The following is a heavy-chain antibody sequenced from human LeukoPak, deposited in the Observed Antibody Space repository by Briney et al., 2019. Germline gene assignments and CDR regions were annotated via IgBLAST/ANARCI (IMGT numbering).Heavy chain of an antibody. D-gene: IGHD2-2*03. CDR1: GGSFSGYY. CDR3: ASVGDCSSTSCQNNWFDP. CDR2: INHSGST. V-gene: IGHV4-34*01. J-gene: IGHJ5*02. Sequence: SETLSLTCAVHGGSFSGYYWSWIRQPPGKGLEWIGEINHSGSTNYNPSLKSRVTISVDTSKSQCSLKLRSGTAADTAVYYCASVGDCSSTSCQNNWFDPWGQGALVTVSS.